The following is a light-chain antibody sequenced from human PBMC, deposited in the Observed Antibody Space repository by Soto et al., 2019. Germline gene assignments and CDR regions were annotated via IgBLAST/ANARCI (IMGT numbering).Light chain of an antibody. J-gene: IGKJ1*01. Sequence: DIQMTQSPSTLSASVGDRVTITCRASQTISSWLGWYQQKPGKAPKLLIYKASTLESGVPSRFSGSGSGTEFTLTISSLQPDDFASYYCQQYNSYSPEWTFGQGTKVDIK. CDR1: QTISSW. V-gene: IGKV1-5*03. CDR2: KAS. CDR3: QQYNSYSPEWT.